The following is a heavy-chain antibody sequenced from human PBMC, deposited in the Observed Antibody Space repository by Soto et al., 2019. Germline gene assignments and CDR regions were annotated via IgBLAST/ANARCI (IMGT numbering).Heavy chain of an antibody. CDR2: IWYDGSNK. CDR3: ARDRPGSGDYGDYQDY. D-gene: IGHD4-17*01. CDR1: RFTFSSYG. V-gene: IGHV3-33*01. J-gene: IGHJ4*02. Sequence: PGGSLRLSCAASRFTFSSYGMHWVRQAPGKGLEWVAVIWYDGSNKYYADSVKGRFTISRDNSKNNLYLQMNSLRAEDTALFYCARDRPGSGDYGDYQDYWGQGTLVTVSS.